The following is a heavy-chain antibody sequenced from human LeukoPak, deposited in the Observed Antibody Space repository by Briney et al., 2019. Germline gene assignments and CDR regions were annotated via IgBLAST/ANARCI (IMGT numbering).Heavy chain of an antibody. Sequence: GGSLRLPCAASGFTFSDYYMTWIRQAPGKGLEWVSFISSSGDSLYYADSVRGRFTISRDNAKNSLFLQMDSLRAEDTAVYYCAREIVILPDYFYYGLDVWGQGTTVIVSS. CDR2: ISSSGDSL. CDR1: GFTFSDYY. CDR3: AREIVILPDYFYYGLDV. D-gene: IGHD2/OR15-2a*01. V-gene: IGHV3-11*01. J-gene: IGHJ6*02.